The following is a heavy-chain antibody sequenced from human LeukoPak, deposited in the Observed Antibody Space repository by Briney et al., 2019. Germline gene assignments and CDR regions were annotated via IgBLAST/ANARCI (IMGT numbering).Heavy chain of an antibody. J-gene: IGHJ6*02. V-gene: IGHV1-18*01. CDR3: ARPARYCSSTSCYNYYYYGMDV. CDR1: GYTFTSYG. D-gene: IGHD2-2*02. CDR2: ISAYNGNT. Sequence: GASVKVSCKASGYTFTSYGISWVRQAPGQGLEWMGWISAYNGNTNYAQKLQGRVTMTTDTSTSTAYMELRSLRSDDTAVYYCARPARYCSSTSCYNYYYYGMDVWGQGTTVTVSS.